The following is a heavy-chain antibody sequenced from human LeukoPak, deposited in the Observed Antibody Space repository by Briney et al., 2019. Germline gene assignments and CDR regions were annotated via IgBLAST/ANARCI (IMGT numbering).Heavy chain of an antibody. J-gene: IGHJ4*02. D-gene: IGHD2-8*01. V-gene: IGHV3-23*01. Sequence: GRSLSLSCAASGFTFSSHAMSWVRQASGKGLDWVSTISGNGGATYCADSVKGRFTISRDNSKNTLYLQMNSLRAEDTAVYYCANGGLLPGLVFMVSFDYWGQGTLVTVSS. CDR1: GFTFSSHA. CDR2: ISGNGGAT. CDR3: ANGGLLPGLVFMVSFDY.